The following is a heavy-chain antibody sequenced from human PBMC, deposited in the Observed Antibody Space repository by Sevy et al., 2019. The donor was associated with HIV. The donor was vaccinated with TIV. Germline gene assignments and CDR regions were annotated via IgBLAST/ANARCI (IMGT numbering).Heavy chain of an antibody. D-gene: IGHD4-4*01. CDR3: ARDGSTANDAFDI. V-gene: IGHV3-53*01. CDR2: IYSGGST. Sequence: GGSLRLSCAASGFTFSSNYMSWVRQAPGKGLEWVSVIYSGGSTYYADSVKGRFTISRDNSKNTLYLQMNSLRAEDTAVYYCARDGSTANDAFDIWGQGTMVTVSS. CDR1: GFTFSSNY. J-gene: IGHJ3*02.